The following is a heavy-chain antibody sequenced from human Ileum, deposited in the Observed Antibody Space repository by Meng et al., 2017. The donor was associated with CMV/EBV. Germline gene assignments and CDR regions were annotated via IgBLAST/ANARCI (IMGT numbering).Heavy chain of an antibody. CDR3: AIDRFPYCNGATCYSD. J-gene: IGHJ1*01. V-gene: IGHV1-2*04. D-gene: IGHD2-15*01. CDR1: GYTFTAYY. Sequence: SGYTFTAYYMHWVRQAPGQGLEWMGWINLNTGDTNSARKFQGWVTLTRDTTISTAYMELRRLKSDDTATYYCAIDRFPYCNGATCYSDWGQGTLVTVSS. CDR2: INLNTGDT.